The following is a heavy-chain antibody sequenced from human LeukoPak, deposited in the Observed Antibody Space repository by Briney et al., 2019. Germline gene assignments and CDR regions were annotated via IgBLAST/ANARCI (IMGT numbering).Heavy chain of an antibody. CDR1: GYSFTSYW. V-gene: IGHV5-51*01. CDR2: IYPGDSDT. D-gene: IGHD2-2*01. CDR3: ARVLVVPAATAGSWFDP. J-gene: IGHJ5*02. Sequence: GESLKISCKGSGYSFTSYWIGWVRQMPGKGLEWMGIIYPGDSDTRYSPSFQGQVTISADKSISTAYLQWSSLKASDTAMYYCARVLVVPAATAGSWFDPWGQGTLVTVSS.